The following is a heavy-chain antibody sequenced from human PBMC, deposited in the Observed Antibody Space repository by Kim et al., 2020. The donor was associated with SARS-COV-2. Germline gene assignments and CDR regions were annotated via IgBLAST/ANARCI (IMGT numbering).Heavy chain of an antibody. CDR1: GFTFSNYG. J-gene: IGHJ4*02. Sequence: GGSLRLSCSASGFTFSNYGMLWVRQAPGKGPEYVAGISYNGVSTSYADSVKGRFTISRDNSKNTVCLQMSSLRAEDTAMYYCVRGHLAGTYPGGTSFDYWGQGTLVTVSS. CDR2: ISYNGVST. CDR3: VRGHLAGTYPGGTSFDY. D-gene: IGHD1-7*01. V-gene: IGHV3-64D*09.